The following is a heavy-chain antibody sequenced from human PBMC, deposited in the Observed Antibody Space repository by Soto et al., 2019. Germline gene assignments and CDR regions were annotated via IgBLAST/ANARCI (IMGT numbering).Heavy chain of an antibody. V-gene: IGHV5-10-1*01. CDR1: GYSFTSYW. J-gene: IGHJ3*02. Sequence: GESLKISCKGSGYSFTSYWISWVRQMPGKGLEWMGRIDPSDSYTNYSPSFQGHVTISADKSISTAYLQWSSLKASDTAMYYYARPACSGGSCYWPHAFDIWGQGTMVTV. D-gene: IGHD2-15*01. CDR3: ARPACSGGSCYWPHAFDI. CDR2: IDPSDSYT.